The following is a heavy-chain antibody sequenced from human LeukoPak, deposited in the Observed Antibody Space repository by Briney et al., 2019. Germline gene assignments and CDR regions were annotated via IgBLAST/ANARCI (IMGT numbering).Heavy chain of an antibody. V-gene: IGHV5-51*01. CDR1: GNSFTNSW. J-gene: IGHJ4*02. D-gene: IGHD3-16*01. CDR2: IYLGDSDV. CDR3: ARHGGKYSHSIDS. Sequence: GESLKISCKGSGNSFTNSWIGWVRQMPGKGLEWMGIIYLGDSDVRYSPSFQGQVTISADKSISSAYLQWSSLKDSGTAMYYCARHGGKYSHSIDSWGQGTLVTVSS.